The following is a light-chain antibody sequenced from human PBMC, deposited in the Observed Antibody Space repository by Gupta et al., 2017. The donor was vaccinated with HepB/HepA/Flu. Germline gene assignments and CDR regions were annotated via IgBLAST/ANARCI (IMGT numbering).Light chain of an antibody. CDR1: PSGVYSSNNKNY. J-gene: IGKJ5*01. V-gene: IGKV4-1*01. CDR3: QQSYSVPIT. Sequence: DIVVTQSPDSLAGSLGERATLHCQSSPSGVYSSNNKNYLAWYQQKPGQPPKLLIYWASTRESGVPDRFSGSGSGTEFTLTISSLQAEDVAVYYCQQSYSVPITFGQGTRLEIK. CDR2: WAS.